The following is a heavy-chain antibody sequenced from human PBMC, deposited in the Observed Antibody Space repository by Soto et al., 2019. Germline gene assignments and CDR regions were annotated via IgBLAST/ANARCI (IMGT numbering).Heavy chain of an antibody. CDR1: GGSFSGYY. CDR2: INHSGST. V-gene: IGHV4-34*01. CDR3: ARVSQGGTYYYDSSGYYYFDY. D-gene: IGHD3-22*01. Sequence: GSLRLSCAVYGGSFSGYYWSWIRQPPGKGLEWIGEINHSGSTNYNPSLKSRVTISVDTSKNQFSLKLSSVTAADTAVYYCARVSQGGTYYYDSSGYYYFDYWGQGTLVTVSS. J-gene: IGHJ4*02.